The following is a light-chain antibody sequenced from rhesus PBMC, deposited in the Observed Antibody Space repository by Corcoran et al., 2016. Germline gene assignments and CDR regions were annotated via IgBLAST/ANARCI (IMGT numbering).Light chain of an antibody. CDR3: QQSSSFPLT. CDR1: QSIGSS. CDR2: YAS. J-gene: IGKJ4*01. V-gene: IGKV6-55*01. Sequence: EIVLTQSPAFQSVTLKEKVTITCQASQSIGSSLNWYQQTPDQSPKLLINYASQSSSGVPSRFSGSGSGTDFTRTINSLEAEDAATYYCQQSSSFPLTFGGGTKVELK.